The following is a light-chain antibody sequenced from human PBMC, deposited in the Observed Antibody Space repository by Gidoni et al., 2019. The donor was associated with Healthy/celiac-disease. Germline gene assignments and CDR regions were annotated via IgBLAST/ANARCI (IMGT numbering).Light chain of an antibody. CDR1: QRVSSY. Sequence: EIVLTQSPATLSLSPGDRATLSCRASQRVSSYLAWYQQKPGQAPRLLIYDASNRATGIPARFSGSGSGTELTLTISSLEPEDFAVYYCQQRSNWHPYTFGQGTKLEIK. J-gene: IGKJ2*01. CDR3: QQRSNWHPYT. CDR2: DAS. V-gene: IGKV3-11*01.